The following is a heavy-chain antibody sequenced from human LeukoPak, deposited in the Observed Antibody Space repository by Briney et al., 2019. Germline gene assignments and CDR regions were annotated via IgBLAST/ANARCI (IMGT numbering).Heavy chain of an antibody. D-gene: IGHD1-26*01. Sequence: ETLSLTCTVSGGSISSYYWSWIRQPPGKGLEWVSSISSSSSYIYYADSVKGRFTISRDNAKNSLYLQMNSLRAEDTAVYYCASSGGWGQGTLVTVSS. V-gene: IGHV3-21*01. CDR1: GGSISSYY. J-gene: IGHJ4*02. CDR2: ISSSSSYI. CDR3: ASSGG.